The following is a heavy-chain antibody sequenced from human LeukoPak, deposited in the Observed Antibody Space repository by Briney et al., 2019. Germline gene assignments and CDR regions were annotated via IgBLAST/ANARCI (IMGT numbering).Heavy chain of an antibody. CDR2: IRVEVTNK. J-gene: IGHJ6*03. CDR1: GFTFSTYG. CDR3: AKDGSTSPFYYYYYYMDV. D-gene: IGHD6-6*01. V-gene: IGHV3-30*02. Sequence: PVGSLRLSCAASGFTFSTYGIHWVRQAPGKGLEWVTFIRVEVTNKYYADSVMGRFTISRDNSKNTVYLQMNSLRTDDTAVYYCAKDGSTSPFYYYYYYMDVWGTGTTVTVTS.